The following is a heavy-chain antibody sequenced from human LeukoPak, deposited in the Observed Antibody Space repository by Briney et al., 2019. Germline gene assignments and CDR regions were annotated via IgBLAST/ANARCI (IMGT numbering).Heavy chain of an antibody. CDR3: AALAAAGHDAFDI. CDR1: GYTFTGYY. V-gene: IGHV1-2*04. Sequence: GASVKVSCKASGYTFTGYYMHWVRQAPGQGLEWMGWINPNSGGTNYAQKFQGWVTMTRDTSISTAYMELSRLRSDDTAVYYCAALAAAGHDAFDIWGQGTMVTVSS. D-gene: IGHD6-13*01. J-gene: IGHJ3*02. CDR2: INPNSGGT.